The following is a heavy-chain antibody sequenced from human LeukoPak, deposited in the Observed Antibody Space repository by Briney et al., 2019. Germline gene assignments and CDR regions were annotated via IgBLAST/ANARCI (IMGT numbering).Heavy chain of an antibody. CDR3: ARDLRFLEWLPPGGGGMDV. J-gene: IGHJ6*02. CDR2: ISYDGSNK. CDR1: GFTFSSYA. D-gene: IGHD3-3*01. Sequence: GGSLRLSCAASGFTFSSYAMHWVRQAPGKGLEWVAVISYDGSNKYYADSVKGRFTISRDNSKNTLYLQMNSLRAEDTAVYYCARDLRFLEWLPPGGGGMDVWGQGTTVTVPS. V-gene: IGHV3-30-3*01.